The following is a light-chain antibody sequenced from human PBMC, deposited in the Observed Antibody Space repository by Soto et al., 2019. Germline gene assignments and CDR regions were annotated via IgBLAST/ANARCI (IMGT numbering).Light chain of an antibody. V-gene: IGLV1-44*01. CDR1: SSNVGINP. J-gene: IGLJ2*01. CDR2: TND. Sequence: QSVLTQPPSTSGTPGQRVTISRSGSSSNVGINPVNWYQQFPGTAPRLLIYTNDQRPSGVPGRFSGSRSGTSASLAISGLQSEDEADYYCAAWDDNLYGLVFGGGTKLTVL. CDR3: AAWDDNLYGLV.